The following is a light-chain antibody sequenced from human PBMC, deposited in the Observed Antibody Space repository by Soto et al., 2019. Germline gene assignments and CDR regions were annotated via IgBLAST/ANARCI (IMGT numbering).Light chain of an antibody. CDR1: QSISKY. CDR2: SAS. Sequence: DIQMTQSPSSLSASVGDRVTITCRASQSISKYLNLYQQKPGKAPKLLMYSASSLLSGVPSRFSGTGSGTDFTLTISSLQPEDFATYYCQQSNSVPFTFGGGTAVEIE. V-gene: IGKV1-39*01. J-gene: IGKJ4*01. CDR3: QQSNSVPFT.